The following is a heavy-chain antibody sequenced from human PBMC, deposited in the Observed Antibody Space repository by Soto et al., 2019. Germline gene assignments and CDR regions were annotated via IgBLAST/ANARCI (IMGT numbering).Heavy chain of an antibody. Sequence: PSETLSLTCTVSGGSISRSSYYWGWIRQPPGKGLEWIGSICSSGSTYYNPSLKSRVSVSVDTSKNQFSLKLNSVTAADTAVYYCARQRYSSSWPGYYYYGMDVWGQGTTVTVSS. CDR3: ARQRYSSSWPGYYYYGMDV. CDR2: ICSSGST. J-gene: IGHJ6*02. V-gene: IGHV4-39*01. CDR1: GGSISRSSYY. D-gene: IGHD6-13*01.